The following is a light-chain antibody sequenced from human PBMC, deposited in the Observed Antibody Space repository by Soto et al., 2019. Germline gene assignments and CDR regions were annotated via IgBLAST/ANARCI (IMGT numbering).Light chain of an antibody. Sequence: QSVLTQPASVSGSPGQSITISCTGTSGDVGTYNLVSWYQQHPGRAPKLIIFEVNKRPSGVSKRLSGSKAGNTASLAISGLQADDEADYHCCSYAGRSNVVCGGGTKLTVL. CDR3: CSYAGRSNVV. J-gene: IGLJ2*01. CDR1: SGDVGTYNL. V-gene: IGLV2-23*02. CDR2: EVN.